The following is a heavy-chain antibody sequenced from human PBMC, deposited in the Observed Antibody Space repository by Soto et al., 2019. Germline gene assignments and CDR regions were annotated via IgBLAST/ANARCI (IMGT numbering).Heavy chain of an antibody. CDR3: ARATGPMTTVVTRPYYFDY. CDR2: IYHSGST. J-gene: IGHJ4*02. D-gene: IGHD4-17*01. Sequence: SETLSLTCTVSGYSISSGYYWGWIRQPPGKGLEWIGSIYHSGSTYYNPSLKSRVTISVDTSKNQFSLKLSSVTAADTAVYYCARATGPMTTVVTRPYYFDYWGQGTLVTVSS. V-gene: IGHV4-38-2*02. CDR1: GYSISSGYY.